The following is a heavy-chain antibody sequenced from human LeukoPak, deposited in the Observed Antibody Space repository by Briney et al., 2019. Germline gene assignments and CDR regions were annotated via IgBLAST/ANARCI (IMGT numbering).Heavy chain of an antibody. D-gene: IGHD3-10*01. V-gene: IGHV4-4*02. CDR1: GGSISSSNW. Sequence: SGTLSLTCAVSGGSISSSNWWSWARQPPGKGLEWIGEIYLSGSTNYNPSLKSRVTISVDKSKNQFSLKLSSVTAADTAVYCARRHYGSGNIDSWGQGTLVTVSS. CDR3: ARRHYGSGNIDS. CDR2: IYLSGST. J-gene: IGHJ4*02.